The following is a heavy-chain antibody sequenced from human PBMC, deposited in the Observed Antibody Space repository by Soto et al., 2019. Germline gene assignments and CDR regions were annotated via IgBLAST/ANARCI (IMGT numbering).Heavy chain of an antibody. V-gene: IGHV1-69*08. J-gene: IGHJ4*02. CDR3: AREGGDCSGGSCYSAY. D-gene: IGHD2-15*01. Sequence: QVQLVQSGAEVKKPGSSVKVSCKASGGTFSSYTISWVRQAPGQGLEWMGRIIPILGIANYAQKFQGRVTITADKSTSTAYMELSSLGSEDTAVYYCAREGGDCSGGSCYSAYWGQGTLVTVSS. CDR2: IIPILGIA. CDR1: GGTFSSYT.